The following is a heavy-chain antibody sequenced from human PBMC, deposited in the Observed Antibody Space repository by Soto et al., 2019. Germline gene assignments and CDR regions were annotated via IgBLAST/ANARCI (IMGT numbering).Heavy chain of an antibody. D-gene: IGHD5-18*01. CDR1: GGTFSSYA. CDR2: IIPIFGTA. Sequence: QVQLVQSGAEVKKPGSSVKVSCKASGGTFSSYAISWARQAPGQGLEWMGGIIPIFGTADYAQKLQGRVTITADESTSTAYMELSSLRSEDTAVYYCATTDMVNYYYGMDVWGQGTKVTVSS. J-gene: IGHJ6*02. CDR3: ATTDMVNYYYGMDV. V-gene: IGHV1-69*12.